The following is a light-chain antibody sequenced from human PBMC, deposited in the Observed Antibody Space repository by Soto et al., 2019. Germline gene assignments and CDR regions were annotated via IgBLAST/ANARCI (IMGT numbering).Light chain of an antibody. CDR1: SSDVGGYNY. J-gene: IGLJ1*01. V-gene: IGLV2-14*03. CDR3: SSYTSSSPFYV. Sequence: QSVLTQPASVSGSPGQSITISCTGTSSDVGGYNYVSWYEHYPGKAPKLMIYDVSNRPSGVSNRFSGSKSGNTASLTISGLQAEDEADYYCSSYTSSSPFYVFGTGTKVTV. CDR2: DVS.